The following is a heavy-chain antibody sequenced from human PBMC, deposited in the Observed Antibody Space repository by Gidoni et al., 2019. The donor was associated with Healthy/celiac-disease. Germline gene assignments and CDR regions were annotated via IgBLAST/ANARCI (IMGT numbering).Heavy chain of an antibody. J-gene: IGHJ4*02. D-gene: IGHD6-19*01. CDR2: ISSRGRTI. CDR1: GVTLTSHS. CDR3: AREGDGIVVAGLDC. V-gene: IGHV3-48*01. Sequence: VQLLESGGGLVQPGGSLGLSCSTSGVTLTSHSMNWGRQAPGKGLECVSYISSRGRTIYYADSVKGRFTVSRDNAKNSLYLQMNSLRAEDTAVYYCAREGDGIVVAGLDCWGQGTLVTVSS.